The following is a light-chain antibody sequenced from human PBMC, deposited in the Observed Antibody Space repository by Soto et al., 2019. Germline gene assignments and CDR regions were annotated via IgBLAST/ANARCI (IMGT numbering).Light chain of an antibody. CDR3: QQYNNWPFT. CDR2: GAS. CDR1: RSVSSN. J-gene: IGKJ3*01. Sequence: EIVITQSPATLSVSPGERVTLSCRASRSVSSNLAWYQQKPGQAPRLLIYGASTRETGILARFSGSGSGTDFTLTISSLQSEDFAVYYCQQYNNWPFTFGPGTQVDIK. V-gene: IGKV3-15*01.